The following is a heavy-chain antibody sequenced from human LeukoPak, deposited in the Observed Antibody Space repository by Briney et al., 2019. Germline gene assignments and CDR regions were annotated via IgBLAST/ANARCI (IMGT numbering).Heavy chain of an antibody. Sequence: PSETLSLTCTVSGGSISSRSYYWGWIRQPPGKGLEWIGSIYYSGSTYYNPSLKSRVTISVDTSKNQFSLKLSSVTAADTAVYYCARASTYYYDSSGWFDYWGQGTLVTVSS. CDR1: GGSISSRSYY. V-gene: IGHV4-39*07. CDR3: ARASTYYYDSSGWFDY. J-gene: IGHJ4*02. CDR2: IYYSGST. D-gene: IGHD3-22*01.